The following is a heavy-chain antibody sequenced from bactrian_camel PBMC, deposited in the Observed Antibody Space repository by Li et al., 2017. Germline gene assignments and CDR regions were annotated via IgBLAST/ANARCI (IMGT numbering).Heavy chain of an antibody. CDR3: AASIIVLQPASRLRRRPYNH. V-gene: IGHV3S53*01. CDR2: ITSDGIT. J-gene: IGHJ4*01. Sequence: HVQLVESGGGSVETGGSLRLSCTASGYTHVYTRYTLAWFRQAPLHEREGVASITSDGITNYADSVQGRFSISQDNDKSTLFLQMNDLKPEDTAVYYCAASIIVLQPASRLRRRPYNHWGQGTQVTVS. D-gene: IGHD2*01. CDR1: GYTHVYTRYT.